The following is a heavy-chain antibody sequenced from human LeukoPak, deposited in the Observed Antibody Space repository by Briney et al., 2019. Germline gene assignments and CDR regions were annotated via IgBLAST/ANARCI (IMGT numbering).Heavy chain of an antibody. CDR1: GFTFGTYS. V-gene: IGHV3-21*04. J-gene: IGHJ4*02. Sequence: GGSLRLSCAASGFTFGTYSMNWVRQAPGKGLEWVSSISSSSNYIYYADLVKGRFTISRDNAKNSLFLQMDSLRDEDTAVYYCATVPRSGYYYFDYWGQGTLVTVSS. CDR2: ISSSSNYI. CDR3: ATVPRSGYYYFDY. D-gene: IGHD5-12*01.